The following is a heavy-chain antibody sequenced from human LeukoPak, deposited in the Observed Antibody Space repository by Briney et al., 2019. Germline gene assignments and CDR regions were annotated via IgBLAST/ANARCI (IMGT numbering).Heavy chain of an antibody. V-gene: IGHV3-9*01. D-gene: IGHD3-10*01. Sequence: PGGSLRLSCAASGFTFDDYAMHLVRLAPGKGLEWVSGSSRNSGSIGYADSVKGRFTISRDNAKNSLYLQMNSLRAEDTALYYCAEDMWISPLLWFGESAFDIWGQGTMVTVSS. CDR3: AEDMWISPLLWFGESAFDI. J-gene: IGHJ3*02. CDR1: GFTFDDYA. CDR2: SSRNSGSI.